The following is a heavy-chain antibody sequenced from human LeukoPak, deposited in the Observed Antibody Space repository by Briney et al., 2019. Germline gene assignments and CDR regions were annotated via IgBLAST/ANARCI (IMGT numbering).Heavy chain of an antibody. CDR3: AGYCSGGSCYS. J-gene: IGHJ4*02. CDR2: IYSGGST. Sequence: GSLKLFCCGSGFHVSSNYMSWVRQAPGKGLEWVSVIYSGGSTYYADSVKGRFTISRDNSKNTLYLQMNSLRAEDTAVYYCAGYCSGGSCYSWGQGTLVTVSS. CDR1: GFHVSSNY. D-gene: IGHD2-15*01. V-gene: IGHV3-53*05.